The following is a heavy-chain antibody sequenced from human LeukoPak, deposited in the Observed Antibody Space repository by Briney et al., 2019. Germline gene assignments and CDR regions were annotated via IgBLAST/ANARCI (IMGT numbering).Heavy chain of an antibody. V-gene: IGHV5-51*07. D-gene: IGHD3-10*01. CDR3: ARQSMVRGIDEYVLH. CDR1: GYSFTTYW. CDR2: IYPGNSDT. J-gene: IGHJ1*01. Sequence: GESLKISCRASGYSFTTYWIGWVHQTPGKGLEWMGIIYPGNSDTRYRPSFQGQVTISADKSICTAYLQWNSLKASDTAMYYCARQSMVRGIDEYVLHWGQGTLVTVSS.